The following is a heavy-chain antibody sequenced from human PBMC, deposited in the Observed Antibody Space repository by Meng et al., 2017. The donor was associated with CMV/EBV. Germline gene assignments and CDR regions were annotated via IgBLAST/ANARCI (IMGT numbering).Heavy chain of an antibody. J-gene: IGHJ4*02. Sequence: GESLKISCAASGFTLRNYWIHWVRQAPGKGLMWVSRVNSDASSTNYADSVKGRFTISRDNSKNTLYLQMNSLRAEDTAVYYCAKERGWELLGLFDYWGQGTLVTVSS. CDR3: AKERGWELLGLFDY. V-gene: IGHV3-74*01. D-gene: IGHD1-26*01. CDR2: VNSDASST. CDR1: GFTLRNYW.